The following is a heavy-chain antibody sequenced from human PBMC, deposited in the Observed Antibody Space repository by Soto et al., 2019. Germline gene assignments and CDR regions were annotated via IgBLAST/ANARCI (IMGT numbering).Heavy chain of an antibody. J-gene: IGHJ4*02. CDR1: GFTFSSYA. CDR2: ISYDGSNK. Sequence: GGSLRLSCAASGFTFSSYAMHWVRQAPGKGLEWVAVISYDGSNKYYADSVKGRFTISRDNSKNTLYLQMNSLRAEDTAVYYCARDNKAYYGSGIGFDYWGQGTLVTVSS. D-gene: IGHD3-10*01. CDR3: ARDNKAYYGSGIGFDY. V-gene: IGHV3-30-3*01.